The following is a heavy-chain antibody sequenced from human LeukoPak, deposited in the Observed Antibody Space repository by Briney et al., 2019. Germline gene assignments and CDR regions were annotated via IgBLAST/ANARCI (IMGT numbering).Heavy chain of an antibody. CDR2: ISSSSSTI. CDR3: AREREILQRGSYFDY. V-gene: IGHV3-48*02. D-gene: IGHD1-1*01. Sequence: GGSLRLSCAASGFTFSSYSMNWVRQAPGKGLEWVSYISSSSSTIYYADSVKGRFTISRDNAKNSLYLQMNSLRDEDTAVYYCAREREILQRGSYFDYWGQGTLVTVSS. CDR1: GFTFSSYS. J-gene: IGHJ4*02.